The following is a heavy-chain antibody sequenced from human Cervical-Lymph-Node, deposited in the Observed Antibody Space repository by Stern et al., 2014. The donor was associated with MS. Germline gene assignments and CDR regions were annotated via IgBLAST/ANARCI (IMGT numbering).Heavy chain of an antibody. CDR3: ARRGHGYMGIDY. CDR2: IYPGDSET. D-gene: IGHD1-1*01. V-gene: IGHV5-51*03. Sequence: EVQLVQSGAEVKKPGESLRISCEVSGYRFTNNWIGWVLQMPGKGLEWMGIIYPGDSETRYSPSFQGQVTILVDKSNTPTYLQWSSLKASDTAIYYCARRGHGYMGIDYWGQGTLVTVSS. J-gene: IGHJ4*02. CDR1: GYRFTNNW.